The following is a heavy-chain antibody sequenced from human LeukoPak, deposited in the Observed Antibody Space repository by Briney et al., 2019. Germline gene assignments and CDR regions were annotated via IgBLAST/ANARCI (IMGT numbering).Heavy chain of an antibody. Sequence: TSETLSLTCTVSGGSITSGDYYWNWVRQPPGKGLEWIGNLNFRGSLFYHPSLKSRVTMSADPSQNQFSLRLLSVTAADTAVYYCATRTYRAHFDHWGQGTLVTVYS. CDR3: ATRTYRAHFDH. D-gene: IGHD4/OR15-4a*01. CDR2: LNFRGSL. V-gene: IGHV4-39*01. CDR1: GGSITSGDYY. J-gene: IGHJ4*02.